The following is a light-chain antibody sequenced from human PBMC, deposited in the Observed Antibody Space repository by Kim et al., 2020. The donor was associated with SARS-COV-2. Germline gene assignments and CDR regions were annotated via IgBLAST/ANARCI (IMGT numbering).Light chain of an antibody. CDR1: SSNIGAFYN. V-gene: IGLV1-40*01. J-gene: IGLJ1*01. CDR2: GNT. CDR3: QSYDRSLAGYV. Sequence: QRVHISCTGSSSNIGAFYNVHWYQHLPGPAPKLLIYGNTNRPSGVPDRFSGSKSGTSASLAITGLQAEDEADYYCQSYDRSLAGYVFGTGTKVTVL.